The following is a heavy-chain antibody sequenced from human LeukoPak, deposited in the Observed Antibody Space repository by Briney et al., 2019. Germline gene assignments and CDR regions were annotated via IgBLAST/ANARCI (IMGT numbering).Heavy chain of an antibody. CDR3: ASMPLWFGELDRTTFDY. CDR1: SGSISTSNYY. Sequence: SETLSLTCTVSSGSISTSNYYWGWVRQPPGKALEWIGSIFYSGSTYYSPSLKSRVTISVDKSKNQFSLKLSSVTAADTAVYYCASMPLWFGELDRTTFDYWGQGTLVTVSS. CDR2: IFYSGST. V-gene: IGHV4-39*01. D-gene: IGHD3-10*01. J-gene: IGHJ4*02.